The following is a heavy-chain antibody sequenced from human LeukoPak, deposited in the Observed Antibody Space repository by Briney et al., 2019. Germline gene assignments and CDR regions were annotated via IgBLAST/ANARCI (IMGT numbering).Heavy chain of an antibody. V-gene: IGHV3-23*01. CDR3: AKGLRGNYDH. CDR1: GFTFNNYA. Sequence: GGSLRLSCAASGFTFNNYAMAWVRLAPEKGLEWVSSITDNGFNTYYADSVKGRFTISRDNSKNTLYLQMNSLRAEDTALYYCAKGLRGNYDHWGQGTLVTVSS. D-gene: IGHD1-26*01. CDR2: ITDNGFNT. J-gene: IGHJ5*02.